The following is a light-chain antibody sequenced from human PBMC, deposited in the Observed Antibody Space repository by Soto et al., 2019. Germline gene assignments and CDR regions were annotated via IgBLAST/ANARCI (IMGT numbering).Light chain of an antibody. V-gene: IGLV1-40*01. Sequence: QLVLTQPPSVSGAPGQRVTISCTGSSSNIGAAYDVHWYQHLPGTAPKLLIYGNTNRPSGVPDRFSGSKSGTSASLAITGLQAEDEADYYCQSYDSSLSGSVFGGGTKLTVL. CDR1: SSNIGAAYD. J-gene: IGLJ2*01. CDR2: GNT. CDR3: QSYDSSLSGSV.